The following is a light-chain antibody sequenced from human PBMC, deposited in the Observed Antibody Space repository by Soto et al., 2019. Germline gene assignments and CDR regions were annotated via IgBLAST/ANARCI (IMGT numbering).Light chain of an antibody. CDR1: QSVSTN. J-gene: IGKJ3*01. CDR2: DAS. Sequence: VMTQSPATLSVSPVARATFSCRASQSVSTNLAWYQQKPGQPPKILISDASSRPPGIPDRFSGSGSGTDFTLTLSRLEPEDFAVYYCQQSATFGHGTKVDI. CDR3: QQSAT. V-gene: IGKV3D-20*02.